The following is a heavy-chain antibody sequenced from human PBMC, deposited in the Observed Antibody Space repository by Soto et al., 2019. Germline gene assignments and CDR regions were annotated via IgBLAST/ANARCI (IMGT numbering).Heavy chain of an antibody. D-gene: IGHD3-22*01. V-gene: IGHV3-23*01. Sequence: GGSPRLSSAAHGISFSSYALSWVRQAPGRGLEWVSVISGDGGSTYYAESVNGRCTISRDNSKGTLHLQINSQSAEDTAIYACPNLRAPMYVVILRGYGYYFVYCYKGTLLT. CDR3: PNLRAPMYVVILRGYGYYFVY. CDR1: GISFSSYA. CDR2: ISGDGGST. J-gene: IGHJ4*02.